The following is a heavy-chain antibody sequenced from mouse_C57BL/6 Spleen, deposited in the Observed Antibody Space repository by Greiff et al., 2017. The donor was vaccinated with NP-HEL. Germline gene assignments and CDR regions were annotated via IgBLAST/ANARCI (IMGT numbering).Heavy chain of an antibody. CDR1: GFTFSSYA. D-gene: IGHD2-3*01. CDR2: ISSGGDYI. Sequence: EVKVVESGEGLVKPGGSLKLSCAASGFTFSSYAMSWVRQTPEKRLEWVAYISSGGDYIYYADTVKGRFTISRDNARNTLYLQMSSLKSEDTAMYYCTRDRLDGYYLYYYAMDYWGQGTSVTVSS. J-gene: IGHJ4*01. V-gene: IGHV5-9-1*02. CDR3: TRDRLDGYYLYYYAMDY.